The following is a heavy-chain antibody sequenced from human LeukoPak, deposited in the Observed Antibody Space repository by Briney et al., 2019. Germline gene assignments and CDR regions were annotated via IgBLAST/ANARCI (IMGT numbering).Heavy chain of an antibody. CDR1: GGSISSYY. CDR3: ARHIAYSNAWDYYYYYMDV. CDR2: IYYSGST. J-gene: IGHJ6*03. D-gene: IGHD4-11*01. V-gene: IGHV4-59*08. Sequence: SETLSLTCTVSGGSISSYYWSWIRQPPGKGLEWIGYIYYSGSTNYNPSLKSRVTISVDTSKNQFSLKLSSVTAADTAVYYCARHIAYSNAWDYYYYYMDVWGKGTTVTVSS.